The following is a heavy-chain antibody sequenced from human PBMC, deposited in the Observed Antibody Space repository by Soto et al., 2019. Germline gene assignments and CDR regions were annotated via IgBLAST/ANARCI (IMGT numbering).Heavy chain of an antibody. Sequence: ASVKVSCKASGYTFTGYYMHWVRQAPGQGLEWMGWINPNSGGTNYAQKFQGWVTMTRDTSISTAYMELSRLRSDDTAVYYCARNHYSNYYYYGMDVWGQGTTVTVPS. V-gene: IGHV1-2*04. CDR1: GYTFTGYY. D-gene: IGHD4-4*01. CDR3: ARNHYSNYYYYGMDV. CDR2: INPNSGGT. J-gene: IGHJ6*02.